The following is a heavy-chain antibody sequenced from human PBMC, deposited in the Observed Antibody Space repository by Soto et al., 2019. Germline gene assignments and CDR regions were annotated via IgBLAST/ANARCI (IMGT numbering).Heavy chain of an antibody. CDR3: ARESTEQQPNVYYYGMDF. J-gene: IGHJ6*02. V-gene: IGHV6-1*01. CDR2: TYYRSKWYN. CDR1: GDSVSSNSAA. Sequence: PSQTLSLTCAISGDSVSSNSAAWNWIRQSPSRGLEWLGRTYYRSKWYNDYAVSVKSRITINPDTSKNQFSLQLNSVTPEDTAVYYCARESTEQQPNVYYYGMDFWGQGTTVTVSS. D-gene: IGHD6-13*01.